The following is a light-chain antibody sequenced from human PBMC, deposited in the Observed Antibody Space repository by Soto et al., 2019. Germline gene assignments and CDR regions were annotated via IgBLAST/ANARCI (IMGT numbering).Light chain of an antibody. J-gene: IGLJ2*01. CDR3: SSYTSSSPVV. V-gene: IGLV2-14*01. CDR2: DVN. CDR1: SSDVGGYNY. Sequence: QSALTQPASVSGSPGQSITISCTGTSSDVGGYNYVSWYQQFPGKAPKLMIYDVNNRPSGVSNRFSGSKSGNTASLTISGLQAEDEADYYCSSYTSSSPVVFGGGTKLTVL.